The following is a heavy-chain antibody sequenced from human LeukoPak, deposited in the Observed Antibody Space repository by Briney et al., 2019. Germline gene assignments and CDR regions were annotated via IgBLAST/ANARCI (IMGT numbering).Heavy chain of an antibody. J-gene: IGHJ3*02. CDR3: ATHSSRWYDHDAFDI. CDR1: GFSFTGSV. Sequence: SVKVSCKASGFSFTGSVIQWVRQARGQRLEWIGWIVVGSGNTNYAQKFQEGVTITRDRSTSTAYMELSSLRSEDTALYYCATHSSRWYDHDAFDIWGQGTMVTVSS. D-gene: IGHD6-19*01. CDR2: IVVGSGNT. V-gene: IGHV1-58*02.